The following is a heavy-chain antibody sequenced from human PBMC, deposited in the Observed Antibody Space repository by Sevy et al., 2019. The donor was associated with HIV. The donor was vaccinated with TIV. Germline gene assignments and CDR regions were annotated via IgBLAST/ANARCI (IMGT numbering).Heavy chain of an antibody. CDR1: GFTFGRYG. V-gene: IGHV3-30*02. D-gene: IGHD3-16*01. J-gene: IGHJ4*02. CDR3: AKGPSPMITFGGVADY. CDR2: IRYDGSPK. Sequence: GGSLRLSCAASGFTFGRYGMHWVRQAPGKGLEWVAFIRYDGSPKYYTESVKGLFTISRDNSKNTLYLQMNSLRTEDTAVYYCAKGPSPMITFGGVADYWGQGTLVTVSS.